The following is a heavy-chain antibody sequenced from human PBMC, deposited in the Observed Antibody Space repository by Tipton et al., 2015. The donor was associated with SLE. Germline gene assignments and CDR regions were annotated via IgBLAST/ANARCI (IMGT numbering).Heavy chain of an antibody. D-gene: IGHD2-15*01. CDR3: ARAATSGAVGWYFDL. Sequence: TLSLTCTVSGGSISNYYWSWIRQPPGKGLYWIGYIYYSGSTNCNPSLKSRVTISVDTSKNQFSLKLSSVTAADTALYYCARAATSGAVGWYFDLWGRGTLVTVSS. J-gene: IGHJ2*01. V-gene: IGHV4-59*01. CDR1: GGSISNYY. CDR2: IYYSGST.